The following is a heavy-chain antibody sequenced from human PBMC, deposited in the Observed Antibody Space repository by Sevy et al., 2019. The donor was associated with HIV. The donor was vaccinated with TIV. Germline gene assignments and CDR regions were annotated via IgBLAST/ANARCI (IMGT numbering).Heavy chain of an antibody. Sequence: GGSLRLSCAASGFTFSSYAMHWVRQAPGKGLEWVAVISYDGSNKYYADSMKGRFTISRDNSKNTLYLQMNSLRAEDTAVYYCAREHIVVVVAATFAGMDVWGQGTTVTVSS. CDR3: AREHIVVVVAATFAGMDV. CDR2: ISYDGSNK. V-gene: IGHV3-30*04. D-gene: IGHD2-15*01. CDR1: GFTFSSYA. J-gene: IGHJ6*02.